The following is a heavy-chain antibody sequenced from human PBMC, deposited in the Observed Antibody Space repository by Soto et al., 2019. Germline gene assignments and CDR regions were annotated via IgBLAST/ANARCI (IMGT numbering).Heavy chain of an antibody. CDR3: AKVKSPPLSSSWYRYWLVGVDV. Sequence: PGGSLRLSCAASGFTFSSYGMHWVRQAPGKGLEWVAVISYDGSNKYYADSMKGRFTISRDNSKNTLYLQMNSLRAEDTAVYYCAKVKSPPLSSSWYRYWLVGVDVWGQGTKVTVSS. D-gene: IGHD6-13*01. V-gene: IGHV3-30*18. J-gene: IGHJ6*02. CDR2: ISYDGSNK. CDR1: GFTFSSYG.